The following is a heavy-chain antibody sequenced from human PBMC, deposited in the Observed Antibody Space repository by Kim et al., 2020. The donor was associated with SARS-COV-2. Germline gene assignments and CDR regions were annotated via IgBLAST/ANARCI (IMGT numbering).Heavy chain of an antibody. J-gene: IGHJ4*02. CDR3: ARKNRRDGYNYVAGFDY. V-gene: IGHV4-31*03. CDR2: IYYSGST. Sequence: SETLSLTCTVSGGSISSGGYYWSWIRQHPGKGLEWIGYIYYSGSTYYNPSLKSRVTISVDTSKNQFSLKLSSVTAADTAVYYCARKNRRDGYNYVAGFDYWGQGTLVTVSS. CDR1: GGSISSGGYY. D-gene: IGHD5-12*01.